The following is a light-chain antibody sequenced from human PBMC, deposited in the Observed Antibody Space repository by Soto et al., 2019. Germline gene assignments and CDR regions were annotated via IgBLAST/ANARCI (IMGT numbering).Light chain of an antibody. Sequence: QSVLTQPPSASGTPGQRVIISCSGSYSNIGSNFVYWSQQLPASDPKLLIYKNSQRPSGVPDRFSAAKSGTSASLAISWLRSEDEADYYCAAWDDNRSSWVFGGGTKLTVL. CDR1: YSNIGSNF. V-gene: IGLV1-47*01. CDR3: AAWDDNRSSWV. J-gene: IGLJ3*02. CDR2: KNS.